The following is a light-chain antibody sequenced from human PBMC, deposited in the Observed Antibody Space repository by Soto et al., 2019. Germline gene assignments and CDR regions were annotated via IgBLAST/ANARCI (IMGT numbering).Light chain of an antibody. CDR2: WAS. CDR1: QSGLYSSNNENY. J-gene: IGKJ5*01. V-gene: IGKV4-1*01. CDR3: QQYYSTPPT. Sequence: DIVMTQSPDSLAVSLGERATINCKSSQSGLYSSNNENYLAGYQQHPGQPPNRLIYWASTRESGVPDRFSGSGSGTDFTLTISSLQAADVAVYYCQQYYSTPPTFGQGTRLEIK.